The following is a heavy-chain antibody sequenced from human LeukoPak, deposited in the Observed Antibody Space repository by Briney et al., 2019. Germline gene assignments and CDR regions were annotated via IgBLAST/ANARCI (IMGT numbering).Heavy chain of an antibody. Sequence: SVTVSCTASGGTFSSYAISWVRQAPGQGLEWMGGIIPIFGTANYAQKFQGRVTMTRDTSTSTVYMELSSLRSEDTAVYYCASLFSSGPLGGPWGQGTLVTVSS. J-gene: IGHJ5*02. CDR1: GGTFSSYA. CDR3: ASLFSSGPLGGP. CDR2: IIPIFGTA. D-gene: IGHD3-22*01. V-gene: IGHV1-69*05.